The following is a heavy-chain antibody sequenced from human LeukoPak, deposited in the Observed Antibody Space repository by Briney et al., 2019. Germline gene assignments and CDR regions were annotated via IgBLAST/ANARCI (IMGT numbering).Heavy chain of an antibody. CDR3: ARVAYSGYDFDY. Sequence: GASVKVSCKASGGTFSSYAISWVRQAPGQGLEWMGRIIPILGIANYAQKFQGRVTITADKSTSTAYMELSSLRSEDTAVYCCARVAYSGYDFDYWGQGTLVTVSS. V-gene: IGHV1-69*04. D-gene: IGHD5-12*01. CDR1: GGTFSSYA. CDR2: IIPILGIA. J-gene: IGHJ4*02.